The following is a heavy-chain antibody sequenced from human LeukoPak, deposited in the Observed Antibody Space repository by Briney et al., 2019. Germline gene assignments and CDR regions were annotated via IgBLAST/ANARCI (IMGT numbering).Heavy chain of an antibody. CDR2: IYHSGST. V-gene: IGHV4-34*01. D-gene: IGHD1-26*01. CDR3: ARLIGAVGAQGGDFDV. CDR1: GGSFSGYY. Sequence: PSETLSLTCAVYGGSFSGYYWSWIRQPPGKGLEWIGSIYHSGSTHYNPSLRSRVTISIDTSTNQFSLKMSSVTAADTAVFYCARLIGAVGAQGGDFDVWGQGTMVTVSS. J-gene: IGHJ3*01.